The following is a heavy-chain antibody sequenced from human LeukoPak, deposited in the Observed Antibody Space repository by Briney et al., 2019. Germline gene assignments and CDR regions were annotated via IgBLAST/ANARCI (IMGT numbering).Heavy chain of an antibody. CDR3: ARDRPNDYGDVFDY. V-gene: IGHV1-69*13. J-gene: IGHJ4*02. D-gene: IGHD4-17*01. CDR2: IIPIFGTA. Sequence: GASVKVSCKASGYTFTSYGISWVRQAPGQGLEWMGGIIPIFGTANYAQKFQGRVTITADESTSTAYMELSSLRSEDTAVYYCARDRPNDYGDVFDYWGQGTLVTVSS. CDR1: GYTFTSYG.